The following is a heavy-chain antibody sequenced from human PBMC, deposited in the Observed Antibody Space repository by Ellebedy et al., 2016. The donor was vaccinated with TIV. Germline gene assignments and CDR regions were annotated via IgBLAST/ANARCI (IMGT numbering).Heavy chain of an antibody. D-gene: IGHD1-26*01. J-gene: IGHJ4*02. CDR3: ARDFSELPFDY. CDR1: GFTFSSYG. Sequence: GESLKISCAASGFTFSSYGMHWVRPAPGKGLEWVAVIWYDGSNKYYADSVKGRFTISRDNSKNTLYLQMNSLRAEDTAVYYCARDFSELPFDYWGQGTLVTVSS. V-gene: IGHV3-33*01. CDR2: IWYDGSNK.